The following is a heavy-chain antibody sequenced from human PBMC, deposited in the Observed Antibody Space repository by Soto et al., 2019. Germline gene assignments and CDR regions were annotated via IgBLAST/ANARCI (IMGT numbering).Heavy chain of an antibody. CDR2: IIPILGIA. Sequence: ASVKVSCKASGGTFSSYTISWVRQAPGQGLEWMGRIIPILGIANYAQKFQGRVTITADKSTSTAYMELSSLRSEDTAVYYCARDRGNPQYYYYYYYMDVWGKGTTVTVSS. J-gene: IGHJ6*03. CDR3: ARDRGNPQYYYYYYYMDV. D-gene: IGHD3-10*01. CDR1: GGTFSSYT. V-gene: IGHV1-69*04.